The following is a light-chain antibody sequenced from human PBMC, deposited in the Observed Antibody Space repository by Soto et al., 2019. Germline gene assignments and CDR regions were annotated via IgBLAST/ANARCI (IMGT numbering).Light chain of an antibody. CDR1: QSIGTY. CDR2: GAS. V-gene: IGKV1-39*01. CDR3: QKSYSTPT. Sequence: DIQVTQSPSSLSASVGDRVTITCRASQSIGTYLNWYHQKPGKAPQLLIYGASTLQSGVPSRISASGSGTHFTLTINSLQPKDFGTYSCQKSYSTPTFGQGNKVDIK. J-gene: IGKJ1*01.